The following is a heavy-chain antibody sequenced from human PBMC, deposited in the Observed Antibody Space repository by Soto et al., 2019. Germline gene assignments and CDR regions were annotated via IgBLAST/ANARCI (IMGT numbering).Heavy chain of an antibody. V-gene: IGHV3-23*01. Sequence: GGSLRLSCAASGFTFDNYGMSWVRQAPGKGLEWVSTVSGSGGSTYYAASVKGRFTISREYSKNTLYLQMNSLRAEDTAVYFCARQRSNNSGFFDYWSQGTLVTVSS. CDR2: VSGSGGST. CDR3: ARQRSNNSGFFDY. CDR1: GFTFDNYG. D-gene: IGHD6-19*01. J-gene: IGHJ4*02.